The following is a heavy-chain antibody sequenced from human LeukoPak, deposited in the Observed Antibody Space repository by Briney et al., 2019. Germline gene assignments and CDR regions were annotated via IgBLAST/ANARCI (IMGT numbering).Heavy chain of an antibody. CDR1: GFTVSSNY. Sequence: GGSLRLSCAASGFTVSSNYMSWVRQAPGKGLEWVSVIYSGGSTYYADSVKGRFTISRDDSKNTLYLQMNSLRAEDTAVYYCARDIGVGATTTFDYWGQGTLVTVSS. CDR2: IYSGGST. J-gene: IGHJ4*02. V-gene: IGHV3-66*01. D-gene: IGHD1-26*01. CDR3: ARDIGVGATTTFDY.